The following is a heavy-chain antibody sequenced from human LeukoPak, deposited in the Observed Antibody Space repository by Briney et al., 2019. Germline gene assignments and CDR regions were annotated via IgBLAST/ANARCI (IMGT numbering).Heavy chain of an antibody. J-gene: IGHJ4*02. Sequence: TSETLSLICTVSGGSISSYYWSWIRQPAGKGLEWIGRIYTSGSTNYNPSLKSRVTMSVDTSKNQFSLKLSSVTAADTAVYYCARGLGLTYYYGSGSHTALDYWGQGTPVTVSS. CDR1: GGSISSYY. CDR3: ARGLGLTYYYGSGSHTALDY. D-gene: IGHD3-10*01. V-gene: IGHV4-4*07. CDR2: IYTSGST.